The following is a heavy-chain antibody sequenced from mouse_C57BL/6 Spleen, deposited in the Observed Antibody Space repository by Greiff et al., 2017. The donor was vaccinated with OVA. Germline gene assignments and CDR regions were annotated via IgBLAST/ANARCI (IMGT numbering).Heavy chain of an antibody. CDR3: ARDYSHYYYAMDY. CDR2: IHPNSGST. CDR1: GYTFTSYW. Sequence: QVQLQQPGAELVKPGASVKLSRKASGYTFTSYWMHWVKQRPGQGLEWIGMIHPNSGSTNYNEKFKSKATLTVDKSSSTAYMQLSSLTSEDSAVYYCARDYSHYYYAMDYWGQGTSVTVSS. V-gene: IGHV1-64*01. D-gene: IGHD2-12*01. J-gene: IGHJ4*01.